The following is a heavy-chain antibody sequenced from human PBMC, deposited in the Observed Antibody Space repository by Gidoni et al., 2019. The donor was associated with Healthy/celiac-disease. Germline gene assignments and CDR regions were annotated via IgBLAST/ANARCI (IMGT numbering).Heavy chain of an antibody. J-gene: IGHJ3*02. Sequence: QVQLVQSGAEVKKPGASVKVSCKASGYTFTSYGISWVRQAPGQGLEWMGWISASNGKTTYAQKLQARVTMTTDTSTSTAYMELRSLRSDDTAVYYCARGRPVGYDSSGYAPGAFDIWGQGTMVTVSS. CDR1: GYTFTSYG. D-gene: IGHD3-22*01. V-gene: IGHV1-18*01. CDR2: ISASNGKT. CDR3: ARGRPVGYDSSGYAPGAFDI.